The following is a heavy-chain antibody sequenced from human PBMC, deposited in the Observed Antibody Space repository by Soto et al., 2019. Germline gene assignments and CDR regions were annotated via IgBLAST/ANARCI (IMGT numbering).Heavy chain of an antibody. Sequence: PSETLSLTCTVSGGSISSGGYSWSWIRQPPGKGLEWIGYIYHSGSTYYNPSLKSRVTISIDTSKNQFSLKLSSVTAADTAVYYCAIVLEVAICLPWRLGTLVTGSS. CDR3: AIVLEVAICLP. V-gene: IGHV4-30-2*01. CDR2: IYHSGST. CDR1: GGSISSGGYS. D-gene: IGHD2-2*01. J-gene: IGHJ5*02.